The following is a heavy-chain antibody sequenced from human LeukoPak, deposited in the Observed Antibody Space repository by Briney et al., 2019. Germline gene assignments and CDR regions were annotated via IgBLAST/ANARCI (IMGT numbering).Heavy chain of an antibody. D-gene: IGHD3-10*01. V-gene: IGHV4-34*01. CDR2: INHSGST. J-gene: IGHJ4*02. Sequence: SETLSLTCTVSGGSISGYYWSWIRQPPGKGLEWIGEINHSGSTNYNPSLKSRVTISVDTSKNQFSLKLSSVTAADTAVYYCARGRGAVWFGYFDYWGQGTLVTVSS. CDR1: GGSISGYY. CDR3: ARGRGAVWFGYFDY.